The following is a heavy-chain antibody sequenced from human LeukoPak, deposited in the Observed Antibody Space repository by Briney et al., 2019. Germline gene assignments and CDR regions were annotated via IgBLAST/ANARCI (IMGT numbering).Heavy chain of an antibody. Sequence: GGSLRLSCAASGFTFSDYYMSWIRQAPGKGLEWVSYISSSGSTIYYADSVKGRFTISRDNSKNTLYLQMNSLRAEDTAVYYCAKDFEAYCGGDCYLDYWGQGTLVTVSS. CDR2: ISSSGSTI. CDR1: GFTFSDYY. V-gene: IGHV3-11*01. D-gene: IGHD2-21*01. J-gene: IGHJ4*02. CDR3: AKDFEAYCGGDCYLDY.